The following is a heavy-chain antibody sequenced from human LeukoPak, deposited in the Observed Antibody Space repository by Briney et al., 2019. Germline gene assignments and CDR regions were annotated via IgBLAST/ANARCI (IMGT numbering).Heavy chain of an antibody. CDR3: ARGGGLDV. CDR2: INHNGNVN. D-gene: IGHD3-16*01. CDR1: GFTFSSYR. J-gene: IGHJ6*02. Sequence: GGSLRLSCAASGFTFSSYRMNWARQAPGKGLEWVASINHNGNVNYYVDSVKGRFTISRDNAKNSLYLQMSNLRAEDTAVYFCARGGGLDVWGQGATVTVSS. V-gene: IGHV3-7*03.